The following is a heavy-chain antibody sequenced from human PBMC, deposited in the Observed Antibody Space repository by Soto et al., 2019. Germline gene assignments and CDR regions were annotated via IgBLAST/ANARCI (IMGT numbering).Heavy chain of an antibody. CDR3: TTDKILRSSWYGGSTLGY. Sequence: GGSLRLSCAASGFTFSNAWMSWVRQAPGKGLEWVGRIKSKTDGGTTDYAAPVKGRFTISRDDSKNTLYLQMNSLKTEDTAVYYCTTDKILRSSWYGGSTLGYWGQGTLVTVSS. D-gene: IGHD6-13*01. V-gene: IGHV3-15*01. J-gene: IGHJ4*02. CDR1: GFTFSNAW. CDR2: IKSKTDGGTT.